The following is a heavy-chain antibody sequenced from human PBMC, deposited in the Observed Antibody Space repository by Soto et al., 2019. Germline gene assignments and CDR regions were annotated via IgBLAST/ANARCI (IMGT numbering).Heavy chain of an antibody. V-gene: IGHV1-69*02. CDR3: ARLPCGSPSCDWDLSGDWFDP. CDR2: IIPILGIA. Sequence: QVQLVQSGAEVKKPGSSVKVSCKAYGGTFSSYTISWVLQAPGQGLEWMGRIIPILGIANYAQKFHGRVTITADKSTSTAYMELSSLRSEDTAVYYCARLPCGSPSCDWDLSGDWFDPWGQGTLVTVSS. J-gene: IGHJ5*02. CDR1: GGTFSSYT. D-gene: IGHD2-2*01.